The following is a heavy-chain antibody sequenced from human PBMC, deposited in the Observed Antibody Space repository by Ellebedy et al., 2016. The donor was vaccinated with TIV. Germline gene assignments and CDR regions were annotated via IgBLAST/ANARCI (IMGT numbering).Heavy chain of an antibody. Sequence: GESLKISCAASGFSFSSYAMSWVRQAPGKGLEWVSAISGSGGSTYYADSVKGRFTISRDNSKNTLYLQMNSLRAGDTAVYYCAKDRGVIGRELDYWGQGTLVTVSS. J-gene: IGHJ4*02. CDR2: ISGSGGST. CDR1: GFSFSSYA. D-gene: IGHD3-10*01. CDR3: AKDRGVIGRELDY. V-gene: IGHV3-23*01.